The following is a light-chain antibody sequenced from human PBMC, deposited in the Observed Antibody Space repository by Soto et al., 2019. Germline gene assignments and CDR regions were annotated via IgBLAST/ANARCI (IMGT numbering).Light chain of an antibody. CDR1: QSVSSY. CDR2: DAS. V-gene: IGKV3-11*01. CDR3: QQRSNWPT. Sequence: HGERATLSCRASQSVSSYLAWYQQKPGQAPRLLIYDASNRATGIPARFSGSGSGTDFTLTISSLEPEDFAVYYCQQRSNWPTFGGGTKVDIK. J-gene: IGKJ4*01.